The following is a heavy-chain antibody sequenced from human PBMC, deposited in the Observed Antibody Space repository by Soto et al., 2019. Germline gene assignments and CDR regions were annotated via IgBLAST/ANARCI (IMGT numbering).Heavy chain of an antibody. CDR2: ISGSGGST. CDR3: AKDIKDPNWFDP. J-gene: IGHJ5*02. CDR1: GFTFSSYA. Sequence: EVQLLESGGGLVQPGGSLRLSCAASGFTFSSYAMSWVRQAPGKGLEWVSAISGSGGSTYYADSVKGRFTISRDNSKNTLYLHMNILRAEDTAVYYCAKDIKDPNWFDPWGQGTLVTVSS. D-gene: IGHD3-10*01. V-gene: IGHV3-23*01.